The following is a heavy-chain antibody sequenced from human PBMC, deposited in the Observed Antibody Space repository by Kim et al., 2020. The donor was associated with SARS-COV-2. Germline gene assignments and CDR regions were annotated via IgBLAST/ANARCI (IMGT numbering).Heavy chain of an antibody. D-gene: IGHD1-26*01. CDR3: ARDGGGSYSVPFDY. CDR1: GFTFSSYE. J-gene: IGHJ4*02. CDR2: ISSSGSTI. Sequence: GGSLRLSCAASGFTFSSYEMNWVRQAPGKGLEWVSYISSSGSTIYYADSVKGRFTISRDNAKNSLYLQMNSLRAEDTAVYYCARDGGGSYSVPFDYWGQGTLVTVSS. V-gene: IGHV3-48*03.